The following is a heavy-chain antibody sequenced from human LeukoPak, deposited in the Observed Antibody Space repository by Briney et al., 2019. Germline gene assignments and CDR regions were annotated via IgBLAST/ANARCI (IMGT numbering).Heavy chain of an antibody. V-gene: IGHV3-9*01. Sequence: GRSLTLSCVPAAFTIHDYAMHWVRHEPRKGMEWVSAVRWDSPMIDYADSVKGRFTASRDSAKNSFYLQLDRLRTDDTALYYCTKVLWNNSVTWYFDLWGRGTLVCVSS. CDR3: TKVLWNNSVTWYFDL. D-gene: IGHD5/OR15-5a*01. CDR2: VRWDSPMI. J-gene: IGHJ2*01. CDR1: AFTIHDYA.